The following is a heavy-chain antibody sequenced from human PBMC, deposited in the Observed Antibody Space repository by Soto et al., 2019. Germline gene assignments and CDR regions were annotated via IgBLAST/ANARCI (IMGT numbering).Heavy chain of an antibody. CDR3: ARGARDCFDILTGYYRTGPEY. V-gene: IGHV4-59*01. Sequence: QLQLQESGPGLVKASETLSLTCTVSGGSINTYYWSWIRQPPGKGLEWIGYIYYSGRTKYNPSHRSRVTLSPDTSKNQFSRKLTSVTAADTAVYYWARGARDCFDILTGYYRTGPEYWGQGTLVSVSS. CDR2: IYYSGRT. D-gene: IGHD3-9*01. J-gene: IGHJ4*02. CDR1: GGSINTYY.